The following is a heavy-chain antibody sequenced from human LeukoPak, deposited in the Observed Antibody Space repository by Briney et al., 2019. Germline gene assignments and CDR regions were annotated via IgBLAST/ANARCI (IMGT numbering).Heavy chain of an antibody. CDR3: ATTRSIATMVRGYNWFDP. CDR2: IYHSGST. D-gene: IGHD3-10*01. Sequence: PSGTLSLTCAVSGGSISSSNWWSWVRRPPGKGLEWIGEIYHSGSTNYNPSLKSRVTISVDKSKNQFSLKLSSVTAADTAVYYCATTRSIATMVRGYNWFDPWGQGTLVTVSS. CDR1: GGSISSSNW. V-gene: IGHV4-4*02. J-gene: IGHJ5*02.